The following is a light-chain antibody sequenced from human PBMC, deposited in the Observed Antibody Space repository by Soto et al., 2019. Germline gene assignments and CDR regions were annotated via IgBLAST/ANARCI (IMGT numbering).Light chain of an antibody. CDR1: SSNIGAGYD. CDR3: QSYDSGLSGYV. CDR2: ANI. Sequence: QSALTQPPSVSGAPGQRVTISCTGSSSNIGAGYDVHWYQQLPGTAPKLLIYANINRPSGVPGRFSGSKSGTSASLAITGLQAEDEAYYYCQSYDSGLSGYVFGTGTKLTVL. V-gene: IGLV1-40*01. J-gene: IGLJ1*01.